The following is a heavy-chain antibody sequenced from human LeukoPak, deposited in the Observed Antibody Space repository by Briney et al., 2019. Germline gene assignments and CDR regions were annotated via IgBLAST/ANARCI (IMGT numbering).Heavy chain of an antibody. CDR3: ARDLAWGAFDY. V-gene: IGHV3-23*01. CDR1: GFTFSNYG. J-gene: IGHJ4*02. D-gene: IGHD7-27*01. Sequence: GGSLRLSCAASGFTFSNYGMNWVRQAPGKGLEWLSGISPRGGGTYYADSVKGRFTISRDDSKNTLSLQMNSLTAEDTAVYYCARDLAWGAFDYWGQGTLVTVSS. CDR2: ISPRGGGT.